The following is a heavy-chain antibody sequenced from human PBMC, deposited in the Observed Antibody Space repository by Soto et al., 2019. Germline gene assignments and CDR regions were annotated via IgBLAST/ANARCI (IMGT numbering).Heavy chain of an antibody. CDR2: ISSNGGST. CDR3: VGYYDILTGYYYSYYYYGMDV. J-gene: IGHJ6*02. CDR1: GFTFSSYA. V-gene: IGHV3-64D*06. D-gene: IGHD3-9*01. Sequence: GGSLRLSCSASGFTFSSYAMHWVRQAPGKGLEYVSAISSNGGSTYYADSVKGRFTISRDNSKNTLYLQMGSLRAEDTAVYYCVGYYDILTGYYYSYYYYGMDVWGQGTTVTVSS.